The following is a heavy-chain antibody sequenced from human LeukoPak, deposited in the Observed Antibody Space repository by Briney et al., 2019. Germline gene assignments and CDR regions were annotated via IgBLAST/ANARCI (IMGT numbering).Heavy chain of an antibody. CDR3: ASPSSGWYNLGDYYYMDV. J-gene: IGHJ6*03. CDR2: ISAYNGNT. V-gene: IGHV1-18*04. Sequence: ASVKVSCKASGYTLTCCRISWVRQAPGQGLEWMGWISAYNGNTNYAQKLQGRVTMTTDTSTSTAYMELRSLRSDDTDVYYCASPSSGWYNLGDYYYMDVWGKGTTVTVSS. CDR1: GYTLTCCR. D-gene: IGHD6-19*01.